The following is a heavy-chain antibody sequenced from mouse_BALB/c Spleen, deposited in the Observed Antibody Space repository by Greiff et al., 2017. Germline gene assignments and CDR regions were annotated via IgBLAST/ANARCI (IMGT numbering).Heavy chain of an antibody. Sequence: EVKLMESGGGLVQPGGSLRLSCATSGFTFTDYYMSWVRQPPGKALEWLGFIRNKANGYTTEYSASVKGRFTISRDNSQSILYLQMNTLRAEDSATYYCARDNYGSGFAYWGQGTLVTVSA. CDR3: ARDNYGSGFAY. CDR1: GFTFTDYY. CDR2: IRNKANGYTT. J-gene: IGHJ3*01. V-gene: IGHV7-3*02. D-gene: IGHD1-1*01.